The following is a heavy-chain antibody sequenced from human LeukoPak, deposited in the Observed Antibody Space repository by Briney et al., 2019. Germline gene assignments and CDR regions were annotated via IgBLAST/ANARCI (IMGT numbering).Heavy chain of an antibody. CDR2: INPNSGGT. CDR1: GYTLTGYY. V-gene: IGHV1-2*02. Sequence: ASVKVSCKASGYTLTGYYMHWVRQAPGQGLEWMGWINPNSGGTNYAQKFQGRVTMTRDTSISTAYMELSRLRSDDTAVYYCARGNSSWYSFDYWGQGTLVTVSS. D-gene: IGHD6-13*01. CDR3: ARGNSSWYSFDY. J-gene: IGHJ4*02.